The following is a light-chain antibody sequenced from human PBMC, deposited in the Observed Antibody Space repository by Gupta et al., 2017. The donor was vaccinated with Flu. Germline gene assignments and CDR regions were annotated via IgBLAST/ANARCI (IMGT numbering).Light chain of an antibody. CDR3: QQYGSSPNS. Sequence: EIVLTQSPGTLSLSPGERATLSCRASQSVSSSYLAWYQQKPGQAPRLLIYGASSRATGIPDRCSGSGYGTDFTLTISRLEHEDGAVYYCQQYGSSPNSVGQGTKLEIK. J-gene: IGKJ2*03. CDR2: GAS. V-gene: IGKV3-20*01. CDR1: QSVSSSY.